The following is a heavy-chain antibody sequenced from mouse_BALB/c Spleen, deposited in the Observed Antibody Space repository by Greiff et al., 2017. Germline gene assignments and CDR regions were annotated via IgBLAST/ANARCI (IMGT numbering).Heavy chain of an antibody. CDR3: ARWWDYDEMFAY. CDR1: GYTFTDYN. CDR2: IYPYNGGT. Sequence: EVKLMESGPELVKPGASVKISCKASGYTFTDYNMHWVKQSHGKSLEWIGYIYPYNGGTGYNQKFKSKATLTVDNSSSTAYMELRSLTSEDSAVYYCARWWDYDEMFAYWGQGTLVTVSA. D-gene: IGHD2-4*01. J-gene: IGHJ3*01. V-gene: IGHV1S29*02.